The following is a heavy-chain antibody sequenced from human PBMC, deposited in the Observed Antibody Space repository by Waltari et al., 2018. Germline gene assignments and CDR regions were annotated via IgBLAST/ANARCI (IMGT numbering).Heavy chain of an antibody. Sequence: EVQLLESGGGLVQPGGSLRLSCAASGFTFSSYAMSWVRQAPGKGLEWVSVIYSGGSTYYADSVKGRFTISRDNSKNTLYLQMNSLRAEDTAVYYCARGPTGKKAFDIWGQGTMVTVSS. CDR3: ARGPTGKKAFDI. CDR1: GFTFSSYA. D-gene: IGHD3-9*01. V-gene: IGHV3-23*03. J-gene: IGHJ3*02. CDR2: IYSGGST.